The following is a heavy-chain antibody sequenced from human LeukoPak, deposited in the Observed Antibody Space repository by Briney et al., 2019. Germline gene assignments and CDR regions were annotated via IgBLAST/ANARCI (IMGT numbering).Heavy chain of an antibody. J-gene: IGHJ4*02. V-gene: IGHV4-59*11. CDR2: IYKSGFT. CDR3: ARSGATSGWSDFFDI. Sequence: SETLSLTCTVSDDSINRHHWNWLRQSPGKGLEWIGYIYKSGFTNYNHSLKSRVTMSLDTSKNRVSLKPTSVTAADPAVYYCARSGATSGWSDFFDIWGQGTLVTVSS. CDR1: DDSINRHH. D-gene: IGHD6-19*01.